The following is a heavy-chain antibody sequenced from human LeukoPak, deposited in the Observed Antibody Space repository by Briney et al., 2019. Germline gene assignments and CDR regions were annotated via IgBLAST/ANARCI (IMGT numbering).Heavy chain of an antibody. CDR3: ARRFHYGSSGYYYEAPFDY. CDR1: GYSFTSYL. D-gene: IGHD3-22*01. J-gene: IGHJ4*02. CDR2: IYPGDSDT. Sequence: WESLKISCKGSGYSFTSYLIGGVRQMPGKGLEWMGIIYPGDSDTRYSPSFQGQVTISADKPISTAYLQWSSLKASDTAMYYCARRFHYGSSGYYYEAPFDYWGQGTLVTVPS. V-gene: IGHV5-51*01.